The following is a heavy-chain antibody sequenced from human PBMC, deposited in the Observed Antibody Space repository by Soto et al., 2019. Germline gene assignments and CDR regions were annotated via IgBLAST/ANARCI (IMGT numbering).Heavy chain of an antibody. CDR2: IYYSGNT. CDR1: GGSISSGGYY. CDR3: ARPYYDVLTGYYWDTFDI. V-gene: IGHV4-31*03. J-gene: IGHJ3*02. D-gene: IGHD3-9*01. Sequence: SETLSLTCTFSGGSISSGGYYWSWIRQHPGKGLEWIGYIYYSGNTYYNPSLKSRVTISEDTSKNQFSLKLSSVTAADTAVYYCARPYYDVLTGYYWDTFDIWGQGRMVT.